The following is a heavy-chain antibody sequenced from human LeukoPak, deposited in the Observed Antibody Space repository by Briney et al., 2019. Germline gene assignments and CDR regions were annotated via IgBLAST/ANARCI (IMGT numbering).Heavy chain of an antibody. CDR2: IKQDGSEK. CDR1: GFTFSSYW. J-gene: IGHJ5*02. CDR3: ARVGVAVVVVAASWFDP. D-gene: IGHD2-15*01. V-gene: IGHV3-7*01. Sequence: GGSLRLSCAASGFTFSSYWMSWVRQAPGKGLEWVANIKQDGSEKYYVGSVKGRFTISRDNAKNSLYLQMNSLRAEDTAVYYCARVGVAVVVVAASWFDPWGQGTLVTVSS.